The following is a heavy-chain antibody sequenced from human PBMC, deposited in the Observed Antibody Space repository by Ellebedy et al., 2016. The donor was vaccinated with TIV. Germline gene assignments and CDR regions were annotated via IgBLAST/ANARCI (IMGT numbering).Heavy chain of an antibody. J-gene: IGHJ4*02. CDR1: GFTFSNYW. Sequence: GESLKISCAASGFTFSNYWMHWVRQTPGKGLEWVADMKQEASEKYIVDSVMGRFTISRDNAKNLLYLQMNSLRVEDTAVYYCVGWGGDCYWGQGTLVTVSS. V-gene: IGHV3-7*01. CDR3: VGWGGDCY. CDR2: MKQEASEK. D-gene: IGHD2-21*02.